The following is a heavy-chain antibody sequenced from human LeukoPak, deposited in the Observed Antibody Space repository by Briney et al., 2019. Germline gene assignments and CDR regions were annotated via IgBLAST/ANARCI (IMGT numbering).Heavy chain of an antibody. D-gene: IGHD3-9*01. J-gene: IGHJ4*02. V-gene: IGHV3-66*01. CDR3: AREGYDILTGYYNPDY. CDR2: IYSGGST. CDR1: GFTVSSNY. Sequence: GGSLRLSCAASGFTVSSNYMSWVRQAPGKGLEWVSVIYSGGSTYYADSVKGRFTISRDNSKNTLYLQMNSLRAEDTAVYYCAREGYDILTGYYNPDYWGQGTLVTVSS.